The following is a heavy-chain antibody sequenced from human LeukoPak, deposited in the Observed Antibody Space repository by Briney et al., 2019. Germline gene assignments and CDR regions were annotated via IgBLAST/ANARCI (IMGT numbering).Heavy chain of an antibody. D-gene: IGHD5-24*01. CDR3: ARDGVRDGLYFDY. CDR1: GFTFSSYG. Sequence: PGGSLRLSCAASGFTFSSYGMHWVRQAPGKGLEWMAFVRFDGSDKYYADSVKGRFTISRDNSKNTLYLQMNSLRPEDTAVYYCARDGVRDGLYFDYWGQGTLVTVSS. J-gene: IGHJ4*02. V-gene: IGHV3-30*02. CDR2: VRFDGSDK.